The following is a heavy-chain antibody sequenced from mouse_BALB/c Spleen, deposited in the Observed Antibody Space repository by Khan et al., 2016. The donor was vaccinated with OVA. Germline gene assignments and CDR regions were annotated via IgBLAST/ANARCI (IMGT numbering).Heavy chain of an antibody. Sequence: QVQLQQSGAELVKPGASVKLSCKASGYTFTSYYMYWVKQRPGQGLEWIGEINPSDGDTNFNEKFKSKATLTVDKSSSTVYMQLSSLTSEDSAGYYCTRSGYGTFAYWGQGTLVTVSA. J-gene: IGHJ3*01. D-gene: IGHD2-1*01. CDR3: TRSGYGTFAY. CDR2: INPSDGDT. V-gene: IGHV1S81*02. CDR1: GYTFTSYY.